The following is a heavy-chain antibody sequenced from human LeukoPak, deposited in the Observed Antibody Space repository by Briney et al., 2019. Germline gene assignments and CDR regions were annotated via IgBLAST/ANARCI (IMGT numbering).Heavy chain of an antibody. CDR2: ISSSTSYI. CDR1: GFTFSSYS. D-gene: IGHD5-12*01. Sequence: GGSLRLSCAASGFTFSSYSINWVRQAPGKGLEWVSSISSSTSYIYYADSVKGRFTISRDNAKNSLHLQMNSLRAEDTAVYYCARDGSGYDWGRYYFDYWGQGTLVTVSS. J-gene: IGHJ4*02. CDR3: ARDGSGYDWGRYYFDY. V-gene: IGHV3-21*01.